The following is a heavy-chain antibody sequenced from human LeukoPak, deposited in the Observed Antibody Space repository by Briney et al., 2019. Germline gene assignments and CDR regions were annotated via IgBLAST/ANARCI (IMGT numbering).Heavy chain of an antibody. CDR1: GGSISTYY. V-gene: IGHV4-34*01. Sequence: ASETLSLTCTVSGGSISTYYWNWIRQPPGKGLEWIGEINHSGSTNYNPSLKSRVTISVDTSKNQFSLKLSSVTAADTAVYYCAREGSSGYPTSIYYFDYWGQGTLVTVSS. D-gene: IGHD3-22*01. CDR2: INHSGST. CDR3: AREGSSGYPTSIYYFDY. J-gene: IGHJ4*02.